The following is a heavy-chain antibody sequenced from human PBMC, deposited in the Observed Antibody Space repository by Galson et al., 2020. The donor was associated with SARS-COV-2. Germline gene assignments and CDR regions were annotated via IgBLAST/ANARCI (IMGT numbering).Heavy chain of an antibody. V-gene: IGHV3-23*01. Sequence: GSLRLSCAASGFAFSTYLMSWVRQAPGKGLEWVSSIMSNGGSTYYADSVKGRFTISRDNAKNTLYLQMNDLRVEDTAVYYCAGVRGSSPPDYWGQGTLVTVSS. D-gene: IGHD6-6*01. J-gene: IGHJ4*02. CDR1: GFAFSTYL. CDR3: AGVRGSSPPDY. CDR2: IMSNGGST.